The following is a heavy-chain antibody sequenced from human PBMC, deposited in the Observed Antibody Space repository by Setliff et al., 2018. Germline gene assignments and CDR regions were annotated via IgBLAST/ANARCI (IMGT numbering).Heavy chain of an antibody. V-gene: IGHV3-21*01. Sequence: GGSLRLSCAASGFSFRTFSMHWVRQAPGKGLEWVSSISPDSIHIYYADSVKGRFTISRDNARDSLYPHMNSLGAEDTAVYYCARSPANGGHDAFDIWGQGTMVTVSS. CDR1: GFSFRTFS. CDR3: ARSPANGGHDAFDI. J-gene: IGHJ3*02. CDR2: ISPDSIHI. D-gene: IGHD6-25*01.